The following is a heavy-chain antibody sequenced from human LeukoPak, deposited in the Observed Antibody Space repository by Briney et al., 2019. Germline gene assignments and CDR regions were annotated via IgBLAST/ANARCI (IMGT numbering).Heavy chain of an antibody. CDR3: ARDLYGSGSYRIQNWFDP. Sequence: PGGSLRLSCVGSRLTFSGFEMNWVRQAPGKGLEWVSYISSSGSTIYYADSVKGRFTISRDNAKNSLYLQMNSLRAEDTAVYYCARDLYGSGSYRIQNWFDPWGQGTLVTVSS. CDR1: RLTFSGFE. V-gene: IGHV3-48*03. J-gene: IGHJ5*02. D-gene: IGHD3-10*01. CDR2: ISSSGSTI.